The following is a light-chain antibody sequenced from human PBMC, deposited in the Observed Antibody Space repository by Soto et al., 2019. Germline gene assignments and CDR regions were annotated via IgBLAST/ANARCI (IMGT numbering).Light chain of an antibody. V-gene: IGKV3D-20*02. J-gene: IGKJ4*01. Sequence: DIVLTQSPGTLSLSPGERATLSCRASQSVSDNHLAWYQQKPGQAPRLLIYRASRRATDIPDRFSGSGSGTEFSLTISRLEPEDFAVYYCQQRSNWPRLTFGGGTKVDIK. CDR3: QQRSNWPRLT. CDR1: QSVSDNH. CDR2: RAS.